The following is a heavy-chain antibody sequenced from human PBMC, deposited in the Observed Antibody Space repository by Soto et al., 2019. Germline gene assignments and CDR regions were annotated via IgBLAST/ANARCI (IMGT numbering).Heavy chain of an antibody. CDR2: INPSGGST. V-gene: IGHV1-46*01. CDR3: ARDESLDV. Sequence: SCKASGYKFTSYSMHWVRQAPGQGLEWMGIINPSGGSTTYAQKFQDRVTMTRDTSTSTVYMEVTSLRSEDTAVYYCARDESLDVWGQGTTVTVSS. J-gene: IGHJ6*02. CDR1: GYKFTSYS. D-gene: IGHD3-10*01.